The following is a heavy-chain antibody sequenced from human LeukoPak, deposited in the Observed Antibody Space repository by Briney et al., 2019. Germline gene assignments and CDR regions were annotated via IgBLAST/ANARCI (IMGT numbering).Heavy chain of an antibody. CDR3: ARRGYSYGHYFDY. CDR1: GGTFSNYA. Sequence: SVKVSCKASGGTFSNYAISWVRQAPGQGLEGMGRIIPILVIANYAQKFQGRVTITADKSTSTAYMELSSLRSEDTAVYHCARRGYSYGHYFDYWGQGTLVTVSS. CDR2: IIPILVIA. D-gene: IGHD5-18*01. J-gene: IGHJ4*02. V-gene: IGHV1-69*04.